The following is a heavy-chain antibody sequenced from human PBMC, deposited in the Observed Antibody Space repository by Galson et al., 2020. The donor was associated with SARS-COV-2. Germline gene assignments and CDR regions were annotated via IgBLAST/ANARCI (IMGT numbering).Heavy chain of an antibody. CDR1: GFIFSSYA. CDR2: ISGSGAST. D-gene: IGHD4-17*01. Sequence: GGSLRLSCAASGFIFSSYAMSWVRQAPGKGLEWVSAISGSGASTYYADSVKGRFTISRDNSKNTLYLQMNSLRAEDTAVYYCAKPHVGYGVEGDYFYYGMDVWGQGTTVTVSS. V-gene: IGHV3-23*01. CDR3: AKPHVGYGVEGDYFYYGMDV. J-gene: IGHJ6*02.